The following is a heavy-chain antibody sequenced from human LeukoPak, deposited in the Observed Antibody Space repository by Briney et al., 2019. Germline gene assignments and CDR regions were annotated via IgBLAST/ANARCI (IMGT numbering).Heavy chain of an antibody. Sequence: KPGASVKVSCKASGYTFTSYGISWVRQAPGQGLEWMGIINPSGGSTSYAQKFQGRVTMTRDTSTSTVYMELSSLRSEDTAVYYCARGNGRIAAAGEGAYNWFDPWGQGTLVTVSS. CDR3: ARGNGRIAAAGEGAYNWFDP. CDR1: GYTFTSYG. CDR2: INPSGGST. V-gene: IGHV1-46*01. J-gene: IGHJ5*02. D-gene: IGHD6-13*01.